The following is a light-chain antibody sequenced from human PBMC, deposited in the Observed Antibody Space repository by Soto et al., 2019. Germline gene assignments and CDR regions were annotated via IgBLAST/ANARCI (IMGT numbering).Light chain of an antibody. CDR2: DVN. V-gene: IGLV2-14*01. CDR3: SSYTSSIS. Sequence: QSALTQPASVSGSPGQSITISCIGTSSDVGGYNYVSWYQQHPGKAPKLMIYDVNTRPSGVSNRFSGSKSGNTASLTISGLQAEVEADYYCSSYTSSISFGGGTKLTVL. J-gene: IGLJ2*01. CDR1: SSDVGGYNY.